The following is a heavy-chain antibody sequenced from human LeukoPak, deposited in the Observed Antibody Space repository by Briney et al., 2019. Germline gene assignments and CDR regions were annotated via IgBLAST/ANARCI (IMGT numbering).Heavy chain of an antibody. J-gene: IGHJ4*02. CDR1: GFAFSGYE. Sequence: GGSLRLSCAASGFAFSGYEMIWVRQAPGKGLEWVSYISSSGSTIYYADSVEGRFTISRDNAKNSLYLQMNSLGAEDTAVYYCARVSSVMTKPSDYWGQGTLVTVSS. CDR3: ARVSSVMTKPSDY. CDR2: ISSSGSTI. D-gene: IGHD5/OR15-5a*01. V-gene: IGHV3-48*03.